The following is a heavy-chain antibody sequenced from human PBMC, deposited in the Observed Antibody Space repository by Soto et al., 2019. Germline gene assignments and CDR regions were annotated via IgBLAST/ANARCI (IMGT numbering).Heavy chain of an antibody. J-gene: IGHJ4*02. CDR2: MYHSGTT. V-gene: IGHV4-38-2*02. D-gene: IGHD3-16*01. CDR3: ARVAFGPIDY. CDR1: NYSISSGYF. Sequence: LPETLSLTCTVSNYSISSGYFWGWIRQSPGEGLEWIVSMYHSGTTYYNPSPKSRVTISIDTSKNQFSLKLTSVTSADTAVYFCARVAFGPIDYWGQGTLVTVSS.